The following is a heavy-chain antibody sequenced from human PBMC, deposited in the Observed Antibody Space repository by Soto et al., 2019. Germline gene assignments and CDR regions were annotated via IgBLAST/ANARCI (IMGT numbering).Heavy chain of an antibody. CDR3: ARDGVGATVFFGYFDY. Sequence: PGGSLRLSCAASGFTFSNAWMSWVRQAPGKGLEWVGRIKSKTDGGTTDYAAPVKGRFTISRDNSSNMLYLQMNSLRVEDTAVYYCARDGVGATVFFGYFDYWGQGDLVTVSS. J-gene: IGHJ4*02. CDR2: IKSKTDGGTT. D-gene: IGHD1-26*01. V-gene: IGHV3-15*01. CDR1: GFTFSNAW.